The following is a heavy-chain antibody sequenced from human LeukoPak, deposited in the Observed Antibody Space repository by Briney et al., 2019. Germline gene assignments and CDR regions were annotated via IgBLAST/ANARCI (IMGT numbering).Heavy chain of an antibody. V-gene: IGHV3-30-3*01. CDR2: ISYDGSNK. CDR1: RLTFSSYA. CDR3: ARDRQQLALDY. D-gene: IGHD6-13*01. J-gene: IGHJ4*02. Sequence: PGGSLRLSCAASRLTFSSYAMHWVRQAPGKGLEWVAVISYDGSNKYYADSVKGRFTISRDNSKNTLYLQMNSLRAEDTAVYYCARDRQQLALDYWGQGTLVTVSS.